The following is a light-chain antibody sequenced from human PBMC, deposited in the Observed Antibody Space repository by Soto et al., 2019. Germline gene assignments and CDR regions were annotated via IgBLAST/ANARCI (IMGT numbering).Light chain of an antibody. CDR2: DAS. V-gene: IGKV3-15*01. CDR3: QQFNIWPHMLS. Sequence: IVVTQSPATLSVSPGERATLSCRASQGVGSNLAWYQQRPGQAPRLLIYDASTRATGIPDRFSGSGSGTEFTLTISSLQXXXFAVYYCQQFNIWPHMLSFGGGT. CDR1: QGVGSN. J-gene: IGKJ4*01.